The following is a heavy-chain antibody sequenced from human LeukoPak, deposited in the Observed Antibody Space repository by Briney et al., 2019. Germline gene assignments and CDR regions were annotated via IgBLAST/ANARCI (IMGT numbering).Heavy chain of an antibody. D-gene: IGHD4-11*01. J-gene: IGHJ6*02. CDR1: GGTFSSYT. V-gene: IGHV1-69*02. CDR3: ASPDLGDYSNSPQGYGMDA. Sequence: SVKVSCKASGGTFSSYTISWVRQAPGQGLEWMGRIIPILGIANYAQKFQGRVTITADKSTSTAYMELSSLRSEDTAVYYCASPDLGDYSNSPQGYGMDAWGQGTTVTVSS. CDR2: IIPILGIA.